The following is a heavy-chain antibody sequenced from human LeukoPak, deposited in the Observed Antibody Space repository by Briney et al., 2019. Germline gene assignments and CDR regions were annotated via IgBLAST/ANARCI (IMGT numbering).Heavy chain of an antibody. J-gene: IGHJ6*03. CDR1: GGTFSSYA. D-gene: IGHD6-13*01. Sequence: SVTVSCKASGGTFSSYAISWVRQAPGQGLEWMGGIIPIFGTANYAQKLQGRVTITADKSTSTAYMELSSLRSEDTAVYYCASPHSSSWSKYYYYYMDVWGKGTTVTVSS. CDR3: ASPHSSSWSKYYYYYMDV. CDR2: IIPIFGTA. V-gene: IGHV1-69*06.